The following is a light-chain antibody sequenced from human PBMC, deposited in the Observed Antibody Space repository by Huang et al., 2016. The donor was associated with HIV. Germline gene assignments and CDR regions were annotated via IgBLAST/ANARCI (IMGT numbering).Light chain of an antibody. CDR2: ETF. CDR1: QGIGNS. J-gene: IGKJ2*01. V-gene: IGKV3-15*01. CDR3: QQYHEWPRT. Sequence: ERVLTQSPGTLSASPGERATLSCRTSQGIGNSLAWYQLKPGQAPRLLIYETFIMASDIPARFSGGGSEIDFTLTSSGLQSEDSAVYYCQQYHEWPRTFGQGTKVELK.